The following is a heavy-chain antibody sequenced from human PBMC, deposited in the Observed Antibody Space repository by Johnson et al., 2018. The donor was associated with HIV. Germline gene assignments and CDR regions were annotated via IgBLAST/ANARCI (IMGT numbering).Heavy chain of an antibody. V-gene: IGHV3-30*04. CDR3: VIYGGSSSGNAFAI. CDR2: ISYDGSNK. J-gene: IGHJ3*02. Sequence: QVQLVESGGGVVQPGRSLRLSCAASTFTFSSYTMHWVRQAPGKGLEWVAVISYDGSNKYYADAVKGRFTISRDNSKNTLYLQMNILRAEDTAVYYCVIYGGSSSGNAFAIWGQGTMVTVSS. CDR1: TFTFSSYT. D-gene: IGHD6-6*01.